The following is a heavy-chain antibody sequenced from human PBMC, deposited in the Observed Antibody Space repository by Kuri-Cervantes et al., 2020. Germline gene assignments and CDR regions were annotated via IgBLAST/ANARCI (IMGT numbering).Heavy chain of an antibody. D-gene: IGHD3-9*01. V-gene: IGHV3-30-3*01. CDR2: ISYDGNSK. CDR1: GFTFSIHA. Sequence: GESLKISCAASGFTFSIHAVHWVRQAPGKGLEWVAFISYDGNSKYYADSVKGRFTISRDNAKNSLYLQMNSLRAEDTALYFCAKVALVGPYFYYYYINVWGKGTTVTVSS. CDR3: AKVALVGPYFYYYYINV. J-gene: IGHJ6*03.